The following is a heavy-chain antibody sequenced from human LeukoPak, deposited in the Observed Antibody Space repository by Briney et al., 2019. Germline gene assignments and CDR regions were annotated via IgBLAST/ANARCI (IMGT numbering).Heavy chain of an antibody. D-gene: IGHD3-10*01. Sequence: PGGSLRLFCAASGFTFSNYAMSCVRQAPGKGVEWVSAISGSGCSTYYADSVKGRFTISRDNAKNTLYLQMNSLRAEDTAVYYCAVIMPPGRGAQLGYFDYWGQGTLVTVSS. CDR3: AVIMPPGRGAQLGYFDY. V-gene: IGHV3-23*01. CDR2: ISGSGCST. J-gene: IGHJ4*02. CDR1: GFTFSNYA.